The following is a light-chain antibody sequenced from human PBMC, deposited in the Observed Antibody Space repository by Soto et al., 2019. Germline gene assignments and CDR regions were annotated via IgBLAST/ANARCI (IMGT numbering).Light chain of an antibody. J-gene: IGLJ2*01. V-gene: IGLV1-40*01. Sequence: QSVLTQPPSVSGAPGQRVTISCTGSSSNIGAGYDVHWYQQLPGTAPKLLIYGNSNRSSGVPDRFSGSKSGTSASLAITGLQAEDEADYYCQSYDRSLSGHVVFGGGTKVTVL. CDR1: SSNIGAGYD. CDR3: QSYDRSLSGHVV. CDR2: GNS.